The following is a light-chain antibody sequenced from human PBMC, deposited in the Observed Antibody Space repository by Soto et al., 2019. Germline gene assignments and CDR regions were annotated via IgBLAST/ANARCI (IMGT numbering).Light chain of an antibody. CDR3: QHYYSTPGR. CDR2: WAS. CDR1: QSVLYSSNNKNY. Sequence: DIVMTQSPDSLAVSLGGRANINCKSSQSVLYSSNNKNYLAWYQQKPGQHPKLLIYWASNRESGVPDRFSGSWSGKEFTLTISSLQAEDVAVYYCQHYYSTPGRFGQGTNVDFK. J-gene: IGKJ1*01. V-gene: IGKV4-1*01.